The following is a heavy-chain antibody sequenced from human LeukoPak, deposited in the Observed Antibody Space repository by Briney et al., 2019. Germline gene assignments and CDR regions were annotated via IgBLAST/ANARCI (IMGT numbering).Heavy chain of an antibody. CDR1: GYTFTSYG. CDR3: ARDGLAAAGSSSNWFDP. Sequence: ASVKVSCKASGYTFTSYGISWVRQAPGQGLEWMGWISAYNGNTNYAQKLQGRVTMTTDTSTSTAYMELRSLRPDDTAVYYRARDGLAAAGSSSNWFDPWGQGTLVTVSS. D-gene: IGHD6-13*01. J-gene: IGHJ5*02. CDR2: ISAYNGNT. V-gene: IGHV1-18*01.